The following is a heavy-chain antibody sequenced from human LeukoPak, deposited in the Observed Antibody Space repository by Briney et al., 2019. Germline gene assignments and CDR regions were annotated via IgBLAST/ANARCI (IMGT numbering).Heavy chain of an antibody. Sequence: GGSLRLSCAASGFTFSDYGMNWVRQAPGKGLEWVSYISSSSSTIYYTDSVKGRFTISRDNTRNSLYLQMNSLRVEDTAVYYCARDAGGRTQREGWFDPWGQGTLVTVSS. V-gene: IGHV3-48*04. CDR1: GFTFSDYG. CDR3: ARDAGGRTQREGWFDP. J-gene: IGHJ5*02. CDR2: ISSSSSTI. D-gene: IGHD1-26*01.